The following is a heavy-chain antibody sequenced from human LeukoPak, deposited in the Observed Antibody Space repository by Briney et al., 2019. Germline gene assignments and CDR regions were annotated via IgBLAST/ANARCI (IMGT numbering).Heavy chain of an antibody. CDR1: GGSISSNYY. CDR3: ARDRGGMATDFDF. J-gene: IGHJ4*02. Sequence: SETLSLTCTVSGGSISSNYYWGWIRQPPGKGLEWIGYIYYSGTTNYNPSLKSRVTMSVDSSKSQFSLNLSSVTAADTAVYYCARDRGGMATDFDFWGQGTLVTVSS. D-gene: IGHD1-14*01. V-gene: IGHV4-61*01. CDR2: IYYSGTT.